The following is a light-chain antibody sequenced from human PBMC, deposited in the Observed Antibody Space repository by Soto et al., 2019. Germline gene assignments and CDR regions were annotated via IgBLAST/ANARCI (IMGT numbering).Light chain of an antibody. Sequence: DIVMTQSPATLSVSPGERATLSCRASQSVSSNLAWYQQKPGQAPRLLIYGASTRDTGIPARFSGSGSGTEFTLTISSLQSEDFAVYYCQQYNNWLWTFGQGTKVEIK. CDR2: GAS. CDR3: QQYNNWLWT. CDR1: QSVSSN. J-gene: IGKJ1*01. V-gene: IGKV3-15*01.